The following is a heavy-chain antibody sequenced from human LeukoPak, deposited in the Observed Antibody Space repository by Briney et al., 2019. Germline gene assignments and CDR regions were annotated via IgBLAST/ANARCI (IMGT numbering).Heavy chain of an antibody. V-gene: IGHV3-53*01. CDR3: ARPHSGLASHALDI. D-gene: IGHD5-12*01. CDR2: IYGGSSST. CDR1: GFSVSSNY. Sequence: PGGSLRLSCAASGFSVSSNYVSWVRQAPGKGLEWVSVIYGGSSSTYYVDSVKGRFTISRDNSKNTLYLQMNSLRAEDTAVYYCARPHSGLASHALDIWGQGTMVTVSS. J-gene: IGHJ3*02.